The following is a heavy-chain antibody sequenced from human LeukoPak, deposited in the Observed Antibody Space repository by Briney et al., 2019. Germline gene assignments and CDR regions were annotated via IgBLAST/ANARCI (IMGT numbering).Heavy chain of an antibody. CDR2: INWNGGST. D-gene: IGHD6-13*01. CDR1: GFTFDDYG. J-gene: IGHJ4*02. CDR3: ARAVYSSSVSSFEY. V-gene: IGHV3-20*04. Sequence: PGGSLRLSCAASGFTFDDYGMSWVRQAPGKGLEWVSGINWNGGSTGYADSVKGRFTISRDNAKNTLYLQMNSLRAEDTAVYYCARAVYSSSVSSFEYWGQGTLVTVSS.